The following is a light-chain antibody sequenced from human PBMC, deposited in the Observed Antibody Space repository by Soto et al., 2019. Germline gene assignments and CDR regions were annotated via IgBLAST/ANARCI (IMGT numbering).Light chain of an antibody. V-gene: IGLV2-14*01. CDR2: EVT. Sequence: QSVLTQPASVSGPPGQSITISCTGTSSDIGGYHYVSWYQQHPGKAPKLMIYEVTNRPSGISNRFSGSKSGNTASLTISGLQAEDEADYYCSSYTSSSTLKVFGGGTKVTVL. CDR3: SSYTSSSTLKV. J-gene: IGLJ2*01. CDR1: SSDIGGYHY.